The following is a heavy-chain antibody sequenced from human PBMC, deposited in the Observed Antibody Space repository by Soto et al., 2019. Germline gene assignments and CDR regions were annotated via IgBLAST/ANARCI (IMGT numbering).Heavy chain of an antibody. Sequence: GESLKIACKGSGYSFTSYWISWVRQMPGKGLEWMGRIDPSDSYTNYSPSFQGHVTISADKSISTAYLQWSSLKASDTAMYYCASRRDPTRLSSYYYYGMDVWGQGTTVTVSS. CDR1: GYSFTSYW. CDR2: IDPSDSYT. CDR3: ASRRDPTRLSSYYYYGMDV. V-gene: IGHV5-10-1*01. J-gene: IGHJ6*02.